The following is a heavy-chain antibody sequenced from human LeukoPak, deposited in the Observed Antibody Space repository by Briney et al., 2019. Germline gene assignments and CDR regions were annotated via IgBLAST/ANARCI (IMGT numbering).Heavy chain of an antibody. CDR3: ARHQGEGGTWFDP. CDR2: IYPGDSDT. D-gene: IGHD3-16*01. V-gene: IGHV5-51*01. J-gene: IGHJ5*02. Sequence: GESLKISCKGSGYSFTTYWIVWVRQMPRKGLEWMGIIYPGDSDTRYSPSFQGQVTISADKSISTAYLQWSSLKASDTAIYYCARHQGEGGTWFDPWGQGPLVTVSS. CDR1: GYSFTTYW.